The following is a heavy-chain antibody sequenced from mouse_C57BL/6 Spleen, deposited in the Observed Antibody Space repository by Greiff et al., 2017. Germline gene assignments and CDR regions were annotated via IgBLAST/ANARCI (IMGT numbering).Heavy chain of an antibody. CDR2: IYPGSGST. J-gene: IGHJ4*01. V-gene: IGHV1-55*01. CDR1: GYTFTSYW. CDR3: AREEEDAMDY. Sequence: QVQLKQPGAELVKPGASVKMTCKASGYTFTSYWITWVKQRPGQGLEWIGDIYPGSGSTNYNEKFKSKATLTVDTSSSTAYMQLSSLTSEDSAVYYCAREEEDAMDYWGQGTSVTVSS.